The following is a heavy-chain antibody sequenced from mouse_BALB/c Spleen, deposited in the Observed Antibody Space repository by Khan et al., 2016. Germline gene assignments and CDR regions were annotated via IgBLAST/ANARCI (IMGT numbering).Heavy chain of an antibody. CDR2: INTNTGEQ. Sequence: QIQLVQSGPELKKPGETVKISCKASGYTFTNYGMTWVKQAPGKGLKWMGWINTNTGEQTYAEEFKGRFAFSLETSASTAYLQINNLKNEDTATYFCARYGTGTWFAYWGQGTLVTVSA. J-gene: IGHJ3*01. D-gene: IGHD2-1*01. CDR3: ARYGTGTWFAY. CDR1: GYTFTNYG. V-gene: IGHV9-3*02.